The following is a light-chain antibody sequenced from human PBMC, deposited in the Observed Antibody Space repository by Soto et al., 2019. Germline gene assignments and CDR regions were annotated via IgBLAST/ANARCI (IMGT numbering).Light chain of an antibody. CDR2: KAS. CDR1: QSISSW. Sequence: DIQMTQSPSTLSASVRYRVTITCRASQSISSWLAWYQQKPGKAPKLLIYKASTLKSGVPSRFSGSGSGAAFTLTISSLQPDDFATYYCQQYNSYPLTFGGGTKVDIK. V-gene: IGKV1-5*03. J-gene: IGKJ4*01. CDR3: QQYNSYPLT.